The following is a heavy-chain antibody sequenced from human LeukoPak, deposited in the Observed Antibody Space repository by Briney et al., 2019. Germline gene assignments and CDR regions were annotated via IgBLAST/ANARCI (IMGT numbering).Heavy chain of an antibody. D-gene: IGHD2-15*01. CDR3: ARASIAESYYYYMDV. CDR1: GGTFSSYA. J-gene: IGHJ6*03. CDR2: IIPIFGTA. V-gene: IGHV1-69*06. Sequence: GSSVKISCKASGGTFSSYAISWVRQAPGQGLEWMGGIIPIFGTANYAQKFQGRVTITADKSTSTAYMELSSLRSEDTAVYYCARASIAESYYYYMDVWGKGTTVTISS.